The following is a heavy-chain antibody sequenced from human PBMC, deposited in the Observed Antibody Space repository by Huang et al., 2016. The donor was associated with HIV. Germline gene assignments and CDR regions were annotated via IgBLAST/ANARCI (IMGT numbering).Heavy chain of an antibody. Sequence: QVQLVQSGSELKTPGASVRISCKASGYTFSNFGLNWVRKAPGQGLEWMGWINTNTGNPTYVQGFTGRFVFSLDTSVSTAYLQISSLKAGDTAIYYCARATSNWWLQIDFWGRGSLVTVSS. J-gene: IGHJ4*01. V-gene: IGHV7-4-1*02. CDR3: ARATSNWWLQIDF. CDR1: GYTFSNFG. D-gene: IGHD2-8*02. CDR2: INTNTGNP.